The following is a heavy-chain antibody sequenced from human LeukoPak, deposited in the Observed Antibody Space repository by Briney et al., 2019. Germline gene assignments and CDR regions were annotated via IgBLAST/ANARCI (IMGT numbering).Heavy chain of an antibody. Sequence: GGSLRLSCAASGFTFSSYSMNWVRQAPGKGLEWVSSISSSSSYLYYADSVKGRFTISRDNAKNSLYLQMNSLRAEDTAVYYCASITATLDYWGQGTLVTVSS. D-gene: IGHD1-26*01. J-gene: IGHJ4*02. CDR3: ASITATLDY. CDR1: GFTFSSYS. V-gene: IGHV3-21*01. CDR2: ISSSSSYL.